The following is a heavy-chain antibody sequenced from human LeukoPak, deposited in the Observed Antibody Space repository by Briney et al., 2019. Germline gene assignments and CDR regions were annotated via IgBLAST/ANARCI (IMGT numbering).Heavy chain of an antibody. V-gene: IGHV4-61*01. Sequence: SETLSLTCTVSGYSISSGYYWSWIRQPPGKGLEWIGYIYYSGSTNYKPSLKSRVTISVDTSKNQFSLKLSSVTAADTAVYYCARGGYYGSGNDFRFDPWGQGTLVTVSS. J-gene: IGHJ5*02. CDR3: ARGGYYGSGNDFRFDP. CDR1: GYSISSGYY. D-gene: IGHD3-10*01. CDR2: IYYSGST.